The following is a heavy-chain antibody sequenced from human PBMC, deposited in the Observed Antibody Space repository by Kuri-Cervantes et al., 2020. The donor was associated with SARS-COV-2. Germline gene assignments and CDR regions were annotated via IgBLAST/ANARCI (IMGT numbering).Heavy chain of an antibody. CDR1: GFTFSSYA. CDR3: ARVAGEGPIYYYYMDV. J-gene: IGHJ6*03. D-gene: IGHD3-10*01. CDR2: ISSSSSYI. V-gene: IGHV3-21*01. Sequence: GGSLRLSCAASGFTFSSYAMSWVRQAPGKGLEWVSSISSSSSYIYYADSVKGRFTISRDNAKNSLYLQMNSLRAEDTAVYYCARVAGEGPIYYYYMDVWGKGTTVTVSS.